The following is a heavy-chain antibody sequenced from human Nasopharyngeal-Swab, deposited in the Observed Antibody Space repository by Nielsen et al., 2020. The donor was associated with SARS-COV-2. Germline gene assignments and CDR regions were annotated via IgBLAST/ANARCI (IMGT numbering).Heavy chain of an antibody. D-gene: IGHD4-17*01. CDR2: INTNTGNP. J-gene: IGHJ3*02. CDR1: GYTFTTYA. CDR3: ARDLRTDAFDI. Sequence: ASVKVSCKASGYTFTTYAMNWVRQAPGQGLEWMGWINTNTGNPTYAQGFTGRFVFSLDTSVNTAYLQISSLKAEDTAVYYCARDLRTDAFDIWGEGTMVTVSS. V-gene: IGHV7-4-1*02.